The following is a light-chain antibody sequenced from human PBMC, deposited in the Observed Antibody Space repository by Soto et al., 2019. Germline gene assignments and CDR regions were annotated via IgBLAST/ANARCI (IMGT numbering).Light chain of an antibody. Sequence: IPLTQSPSSLSASVGEIVTTTYRASQDIAIYLAWYQQKPGEAPKLLIYAASTLYGGVPSRFSGSGSGTDFALTITSLQAEDFATYYCQQLRLYPSTLGGGTKVDIK. CDR3: QQLRLYPST. CDR2: AAS. V-gene: IGKV1-9*01. CDR1: QDIAIY. J-gene: IGKJ4*01.